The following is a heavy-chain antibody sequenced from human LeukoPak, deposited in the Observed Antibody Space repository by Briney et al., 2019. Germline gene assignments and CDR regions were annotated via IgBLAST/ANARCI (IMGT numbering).Heavy chain of an antibody. CDR3: AREGFTEDTPLALDY. V-gene: IGHV3-30-3*01. CDR1: GFTFSSYA. CDR2: ILNDGSNK. D-gene: IGHD2-15*01. Sequence: GGSLRHSRAASGFTFSSYAMHWVRQAPGKGLEWVALILNDGSNKYYADSVNDRFTISRHNSKNTLYVQITRQTDHDTPVYYCAREGFTEDTPLALDYWGQGTVVTVSS. J-gene: IGHJ4*02.